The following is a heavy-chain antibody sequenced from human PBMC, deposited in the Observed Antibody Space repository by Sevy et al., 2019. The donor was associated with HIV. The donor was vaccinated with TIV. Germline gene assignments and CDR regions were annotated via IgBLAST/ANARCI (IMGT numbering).Heavy chain of an antibody. Sequence: ASVNVSCKASGYTLTSHGISWVRQAPGQGLEWMGWISGYNGNTNYAQKLQGRVTLTRDTSTNTAYMELRSLRSDDTAIYYCARDPNGYYYDTSGYFDYWGQGTLVTVSS. CDR1: GYTLTSHG. D-gene: IGHD3-22*01. V-gene: IGHV1-18*01. CDR2: ISGYNGNT. CDR3: ARDPNGYYYDTSGYFDY. J-gene: IGHJ4*02.